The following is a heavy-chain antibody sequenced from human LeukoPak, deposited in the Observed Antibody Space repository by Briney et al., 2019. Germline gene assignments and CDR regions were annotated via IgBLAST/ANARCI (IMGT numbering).Heavy chain of an antibody. D-gene: IGHD4-17*01. CDR1: GYSISSTYY. J-gene: IGHJ4*02. V-gene: IGHV4-38-2*02. CDR3: ARLQFYGDYAGASGHFDY. CDR2: VFHSGNT. Sequence: SETLSLTCTVSGYSISSTYYWGWIRQPPGKGLEWVGSVFHSGNTYYNPSLKSRLTISADTSKNQFSLTLTSVTAADTAVYYCARLQFYGDYAGASGHFDYWGQGTLVTVSS.